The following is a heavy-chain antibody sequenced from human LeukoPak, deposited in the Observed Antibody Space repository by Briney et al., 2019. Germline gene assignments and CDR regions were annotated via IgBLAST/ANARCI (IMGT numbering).Heavy chain of an antibody. CDR2: IYPGDSDT. D-gene: IGHD2-21*01. Sequence: GESLKISCKGSGYSFTSYWIGWVRQMPGEGLEWMGIIYPGDSDTRYSPSSQGQVTISADKSINTAYLQWSSLKASDTAMYYCARRLIASEPFDYWGQGTLVTVSS. CDR1: GYSFTSYW. CDR3: ARRLIASEPFDY. V-gene: IGHV5-51*01. J-gene: IGHJ4*02.